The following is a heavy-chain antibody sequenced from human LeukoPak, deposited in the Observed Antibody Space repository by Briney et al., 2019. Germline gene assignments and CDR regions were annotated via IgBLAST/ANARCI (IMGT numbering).Heavy chain of an antibody. CDR1: GFTFSTYW. CDR2: INSDGSST. Sequence: GGSLRLSCAASGFTFSTYWMHWVRHAPGTGLVWVSLINSDGSSTNYADSVKGRFTISRDNAKNTLYLQMNSLRAEDTAVYYCATDVPAVTIFGYWGQGTLVTVSS. D-gene: IGHD2-2*01. CDR3: ATDVPAVTIFGY. J-gene: IGHJ4*02. V-gene: IGHV3-74*01.